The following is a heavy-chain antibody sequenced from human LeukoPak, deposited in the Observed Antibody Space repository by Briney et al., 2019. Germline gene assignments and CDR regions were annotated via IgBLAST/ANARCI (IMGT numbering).Heavy chain of an antibody. CDR3: ARDPSGTSDPYRNLDY. J-gene: IGHJ4*02. Sequence: SGGSLRLSCAASGFTFSSYWMSWVRQAPGKGLEWVANIKQDGSEKYYVDSVKGRFTISRDNAKNSLYLQMNSLRAEDTAVYYCARDPSGTSDPYRNLDYWGQGTLVTVSS. D-gene: IGHD1-26*01. V-gene: IGHV3-7*01. CDR1: GFTFSSYW. CDR2: IKQDGSEK.